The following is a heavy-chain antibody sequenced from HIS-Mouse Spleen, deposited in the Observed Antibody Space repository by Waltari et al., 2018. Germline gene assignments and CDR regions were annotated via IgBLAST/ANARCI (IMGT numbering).Heavy chain of an antibody. CDR2: IYYRGSS. Sequence: QLQLQESGPGLVKPSETLSLTCTVSGGSISSSSYYWGWIRQPPGKGLEWIGSIYYRGSSDYNPSLTRRVTISVDTSKNQFSLKLSSATAADTAVYYCAREIPYSSSWYDWYFDLWGRGTLVTVSS. V-gene: IGHV4-39*07. D-gene: IGHD6-13*01. J-gene: IGHJ2*01. CDR3: AREIPYSSSWYDWYFDL. CDR1: GGSISSSSYY.